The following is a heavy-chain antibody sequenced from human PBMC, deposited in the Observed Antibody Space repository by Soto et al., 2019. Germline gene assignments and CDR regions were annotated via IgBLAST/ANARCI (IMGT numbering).Heavy chain of an antibody. D-gene: IGHD5-12*01. Sequence: ASVKVSCKASGYTFTGYYMHWVRQAPGQGLEWMGWINPNSGGTNYAQKFQGWVTMTRDTSISTAYMELSRLRSDDTAVYHCARESRRDGYNWGAFDIWGQGTMVTVSS. CDR2: INPNSGGT. V-gene: IGHV1-2*04. CDR3: ARESRRDGYNWGAFDI. J-gene: IGHJ3*02. CDR1: GYTFTGYY.